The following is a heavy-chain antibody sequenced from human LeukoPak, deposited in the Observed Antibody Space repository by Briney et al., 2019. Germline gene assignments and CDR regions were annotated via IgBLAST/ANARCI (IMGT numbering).Heavy chain of an antibody. CDR1: GFTFSSYA. CDR2: ISYDGSNK. Sequence: GGSLRLSCAASGFTFSSYAMHWVRQAPGKGLEWVAVISYDGSNKYYADSVKGRFTISRDNSKNTLYLQMNSLRAEDTAVYYCARDPGGEYQLLYFDAFDIWGQGTMVTVSS. D-gene: IGHD2-2*02. CDR3: ARDPGGEYQLLYFDAFDI. V-gene: IGHV3-30-3*01. J-gene: IGHJ3*02.